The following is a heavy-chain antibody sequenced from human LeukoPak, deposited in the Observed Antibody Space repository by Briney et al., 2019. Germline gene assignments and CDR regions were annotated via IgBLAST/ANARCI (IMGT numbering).Heavy chain of an antibody. CDR2: ISYDGSNK. CDR3: ARNSYFGY. V-gene: IGHV3-30*04. Sequence: SLRLSCAASGFTFSSYAMHWVRQAPGKGLEWVAVISYDGSNKYYADSVKGRFTISRDNSKNTLYLQMNSLRAEDTAVYYCARNSYFGYWGQGTLVTVSS. CDR1: GFTFSSYA. J-gene: IGHJ4*02.